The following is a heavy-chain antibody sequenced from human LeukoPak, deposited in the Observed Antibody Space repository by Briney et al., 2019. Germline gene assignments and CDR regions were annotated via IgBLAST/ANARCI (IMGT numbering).Heavy chain of an antibody. Sequence: SETLSLTCALYGGSFSGYYWSWIRQPPGKGLEWIGEINHSGSTNYNPSPKSRVTISVDTSKNQFSLKLSSVTAADTAVYYCARGDVVVTAITSNWYFDLWGRGTLVTVTS. J-gene: IGHJ2*01. D-gene: IGHD2-21*02. CDR2: INHSGST. CDR1: GGSFSGYY. V-gene: IGHV4-34*01. CDR3: ARGDVVVTAITSNWYFDL.